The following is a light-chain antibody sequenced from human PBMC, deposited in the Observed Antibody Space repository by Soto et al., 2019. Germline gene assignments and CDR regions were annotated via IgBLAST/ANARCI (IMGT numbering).Light chain of an antibody. CDR2: AAS. CDR3: QKYNRAPFT. Sequence: DIQMTQSPSSLSASVGDRVTITCRASQDISNYLAWYQQKPGKVPKLLIYAASTLQSGVPSRFSGSGSGTDFTLTISSLQPEDVATYYCQKYNRAPFTFGPGTKVD. CDR1: QDISNY. J-gene: IGKJ3*01. V-gene: IGKV1-27*01.